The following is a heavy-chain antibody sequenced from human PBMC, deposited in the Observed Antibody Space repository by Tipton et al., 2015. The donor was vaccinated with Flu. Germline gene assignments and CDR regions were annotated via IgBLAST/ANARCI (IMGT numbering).Heavy chain of an antibody. D-gene: IGHD2-21*01. V-gene: IGHV4-59*01. CDR2: IYFSGTT. Sequence: TLSLTCTVSGGSTNYYFWNWIRQPPGKGLEWIGHIYFSGTTNYNPSLKSRVTISVDTSKTQVSLRLSSVTAADTAVYFCARDRSEFPRAINSRGQGILVTVSS. CDR3: ARDRSEFPRAINS. J-gene: IGHJ4*02. CDR1: GGSTNYYF.